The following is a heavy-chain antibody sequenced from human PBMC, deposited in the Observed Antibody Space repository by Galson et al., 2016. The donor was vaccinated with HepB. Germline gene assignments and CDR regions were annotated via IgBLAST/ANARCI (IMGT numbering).Heavy chain of an antibody. Sequence: ETLSLTCTVSGGSISSYYWSWLRQPPGKGLEWIGYIFYSGCTTYNASLKSRVTISVDTSNNPFSLKLSSVTAADPAVYYCARPRTGARTLDPFDIWGQGTMVTVSS. V-gene: IGHV4-59*01. CDR2: IFYSGCT. D-gene: IGHD1/OR15-1a*01. CDR3: ARPRTGARTLDPFDI. CDR1: GGSISSYY. J-gene: IGHJ3*02.